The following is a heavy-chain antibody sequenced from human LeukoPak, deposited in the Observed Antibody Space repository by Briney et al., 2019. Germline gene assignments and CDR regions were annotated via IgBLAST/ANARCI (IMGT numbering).Heavy chain of an antibody. CDR2: INPSGGST. CDR1: GYTFTSYY. V-gene: IGHV1-46*01. J-gene: IGHJ5*02. Sequence: ASVKVSCKASGYTFTSYYMHWVRQAPGQGLEWMGIINPSGGSTSYAQKFQGRVTMTRDTSTSTVYMELSSLRSEDTAVYYCAREVIVYGLTYDILPNWFDPWGQGTLVTVSS. CDR3: AREVIVYGLTYDILPNWFDP. D-gene: IGHD3-9*01.